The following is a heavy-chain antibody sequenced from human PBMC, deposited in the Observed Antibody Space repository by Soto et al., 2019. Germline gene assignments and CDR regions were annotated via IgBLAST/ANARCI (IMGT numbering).Heavy chain of an antibody. V-gene: IGHV4-31*03. CDR3: ARERGYYYDSSGYQRVYFDY. CDR1: GGSISSGGYY. D-gene: IGHD3-22*01. J-gene: IGHJ4*02. Sequence: PSETLSLTCTVSGGSISSGGYYWSWIRQHPGKGLEWIGYIYYSGSTYYNPSLKSRVTISVDTSKNQFSLKLSSVTAADTAVYYCARERGYYYDSSGYQRVYFDYWGQGTLVTVSS. CDR2: IYYSGST.